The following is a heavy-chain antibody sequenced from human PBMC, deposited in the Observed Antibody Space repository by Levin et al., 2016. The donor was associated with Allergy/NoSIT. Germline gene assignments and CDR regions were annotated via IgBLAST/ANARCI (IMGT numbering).Heavy chain of an antibody. CDR2: IYYSGST. D-gene: IGHD6-19*01. Sequence: WIRQPPGKGLEWIGSIYYSGSTYYNPSLKSRVTISVDTSKNQFSLKLSSVTAADTAVYYCARQCSSGWYGRLCSGMDVWGQGTTVTVSS. V-gene: IGHV4-39*01. J-gene: IGHJ6*02. CDR3: ARQCSSGWYGRLCSGMDV.